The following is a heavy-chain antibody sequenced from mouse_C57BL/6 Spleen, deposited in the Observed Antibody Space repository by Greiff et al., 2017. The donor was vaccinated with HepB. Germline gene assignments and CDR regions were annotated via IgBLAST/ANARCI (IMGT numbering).Heavy chain of an antibody. CDR3: AVTTVASYYFDY. V-gene: IGHV8-12*01. D-gene: IGHD1-1*01. J-gene: IGHJ2*01. CDR2: IYWDDDK. Sequence: QVTLKECGPGILQSSQTLSLTCSFSGFSLSTSGMGVSWIRQPSGKGLEWLAHIYWDDDKRYNPSLKSRLTISKDTSRNQVFLKITSVDTADTATYYCAVTTVASYYFDYWGQGTTLTVSS. CDR1: GFSLSTSGMG.